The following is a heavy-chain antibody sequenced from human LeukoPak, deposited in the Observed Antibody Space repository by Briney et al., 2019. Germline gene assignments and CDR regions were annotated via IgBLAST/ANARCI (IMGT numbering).Heavy chain of an antibody. Sequence: GGSLSLSCAASGLPLSSYPMSWLRDAPGGALEGVSAISGSGGSTYYADTVKGRFTISRDNSKNALYLQMNSLRAEDTAVYYCAKDLDSSGWYGGGSYWDRGTLVTVSS. D-gene: IGHD6-19*01. V-gene: IGHV3-23*01. CDR3: AKDLDSSGWYGGGSY. CDR2: ISGSGGST. J-gene: IGHJ4*02. CDR1: GLPLSSYP.